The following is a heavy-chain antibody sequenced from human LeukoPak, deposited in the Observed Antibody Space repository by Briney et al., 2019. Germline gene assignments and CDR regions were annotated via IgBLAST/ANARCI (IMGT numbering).Heavy chain of an antibody. CDR2: INSDGSST. Sequence: PGGSLRLSCAASGFTFSSYWMHWVRQAPGKGLVWVSRINSDGSSTSYADSVKGRFTISRDNSKNTLYLQMNSLRAEDTAIYYCAKDYGSSSTNWFDPWGQGTLVTVSS. V-gene: IGHV3-74*01. J-gene: IGHJ5*02. CDR1: GFTFSSYW. D-gene: IGHD6-6*01. CDR3: AKDYGSSSTNWFDP.